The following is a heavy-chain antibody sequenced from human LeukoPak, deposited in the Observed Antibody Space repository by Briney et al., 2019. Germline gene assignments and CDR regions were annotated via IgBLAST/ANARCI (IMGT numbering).Heavy chain of an antibody. Sequence: GASVKVSCKASGGTFSSYAISWVRQAPGQGLEWVGGIIPIFGTANYAQKFQGRVTITADKSTSTAYMELSSLRSEDTAVYYCARGGPRQVDLGSDYYGSVPPFDYWGQGTLVTVSS. CDR1: GGTFSSYA. CDR3: ARGGPRQVDLGSDYYGSVPPFDY. J-gene: IGHJ4*02. CDR2: IIPIFGTA. V-gene: IGHV1-69*06. D-gene: IGHD3-10*01.